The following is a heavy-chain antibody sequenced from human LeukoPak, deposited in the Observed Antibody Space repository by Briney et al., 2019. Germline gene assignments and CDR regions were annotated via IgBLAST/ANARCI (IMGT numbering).Heavy chain of an antibody. CDR3: ASRWIAAAGAYYFDY. J-gene: IGHJ4*02. CDR1: GGSISSSNW. V-gene: IGHV4-4*02. CDR2: IYHSGTT. Sequence: PSETLSLTCAVSGGSISSSNWWSWVRQPPGKGLEWIGEIYHSGTTNYNPSLKSRVTISVDTSKNQFSLKLSSVTAADTAVYYCASRWIAAAGAYYFDYWGQGTLVTVSS. D-gene: IGHD6-13*01.